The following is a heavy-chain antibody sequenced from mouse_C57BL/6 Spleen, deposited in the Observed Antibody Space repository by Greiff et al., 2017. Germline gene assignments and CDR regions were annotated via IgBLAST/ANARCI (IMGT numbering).Heavy chain of an antibody. J-gene: IGHJ1*03. D-gene: IGHD1-1*01. V-gene: IGHV5-17*01. CDR1: GFTFSDYG. CDR3: ARDNYYGRSWYFDV. Sequence: EVKVVESGGGLVKPGGSLKLSCAASGFTFSDYGMHWVRQAPEKGLEWVAYISSGSSTIYYADTVKGRFTISRDNAKNTLFLQMTSLRSEDTAMYYCARDNYYGRSWYFDVWGTGTTVTVSS. CDR2: ISSGSSTI.